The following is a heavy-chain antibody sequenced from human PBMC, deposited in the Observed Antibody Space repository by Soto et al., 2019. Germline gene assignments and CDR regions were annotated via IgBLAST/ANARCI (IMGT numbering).Heavy chain of an antibody. CDR3: ARENVINSYSSSWYSGNWFDP. J-gene: IGHJ5*02. Sequence: SETLSLTCTVSGGSISSYYWSWIRQPPGKGLEWIGYIYYSGSTNYNPSLKSRVTISVDTSKNQFSLKLSSVTAADTAVYYCARENVINSYSSSWYSGNWFDPWGQGTLVTVSS. CDR1: GGSISSYY. V-gene: IGHV4-59*01. D-gene: IGHD6-13*01. CDR2: IYYSGST.